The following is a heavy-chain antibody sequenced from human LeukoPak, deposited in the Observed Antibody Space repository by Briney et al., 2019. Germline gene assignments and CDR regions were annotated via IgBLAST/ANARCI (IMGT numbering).Heavy chain of an antibody. D-gene: IGHD6-19*01. CDR2: IYYTGST. CDR3: ARDNQWHGDY. V-gene: IGHV4-39*07. J-gene: IGHJ4*02. Sequence: SETLSLTCTVSGGSISSSSYYWGWIRQPPGKGLEWIGNIYYTGSTYYNPSLKSRVTISVDTSKNQSSLKLNSVTAADTAVYYCARDNQWHGDYWGQGTLVTVSS. CDR1: GGSISSSSYY.